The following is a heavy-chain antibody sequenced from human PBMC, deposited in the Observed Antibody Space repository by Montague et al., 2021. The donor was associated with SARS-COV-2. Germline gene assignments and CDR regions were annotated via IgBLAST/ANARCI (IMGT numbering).Heavy chain of an antibody. D-gene: IGHD4-11*01. CDR3: ARVPAVTKVSAATIDF. Sequence: CAISGDSVWSNTAAWNWIRQSPSGGLEWLGRTNYRSKWTSDYATXVEGRISIDPDTSKNQFSLRLRSVTAADSARYFCARVPAVTKVSAATIDFWGHGILVTVSS. V-gene: IGHV6-1*01. CDR2: TNYRSKWTS. CDR1: GDSVWSNTAA. J-gene: IGHJ4*01.